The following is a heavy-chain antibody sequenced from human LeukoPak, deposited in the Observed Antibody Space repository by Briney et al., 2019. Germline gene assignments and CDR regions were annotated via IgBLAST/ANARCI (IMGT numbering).Heavy chain of an antibody. J-gene: IGHJ5*02. CDR3: ARERGSSWYLGWFDP. Sequence: PGGSLRLSCAASGFTFSSYSMNWVRLAPGKGLEWVSFISSSSTYIYYADSVKGRFTISRDNAKNSLYLQMESLRAEDTAVYYCARERGSSWYLGWFDPWGQGTLVTVSS. CDR1: GFTFSSYS. CDR2: ISSSSTYI. D-gene: IGHD6-13*01. V-gene: IGHV3-21*01.